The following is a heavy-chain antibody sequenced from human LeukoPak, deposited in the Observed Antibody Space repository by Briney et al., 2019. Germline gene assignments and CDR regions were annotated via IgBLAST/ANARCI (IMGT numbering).Heavy chain of an antibody. CDR2: ISSSSNTI. CDR1: GFTFSSYS. D-gene: IGHD3-22*01. CDR3: ARDRYYDSGGFYFDY. J-gene: IGHJ4*02. Sequence: PGGSLRLSCAVSGFTFSSYSMNWVRQAPGKGLEWVSYISSSSNTIYYADSVKGRFTISRDNAKNSLYLQMNSLRDEDTAVYYCARDRYYDSGGFYFDYWGQGNLVTVSS. V-gene: IGHV3-48*02.